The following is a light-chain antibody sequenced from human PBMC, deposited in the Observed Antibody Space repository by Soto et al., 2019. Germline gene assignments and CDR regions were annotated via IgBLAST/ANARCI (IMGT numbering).Light chain of an antibody. Sequence: DIQMTQSPSSLSASVGDRVTVTCRASQNIRNYLNWYQQRPGKAPNLLIYAASNMQNGVPSRFSGNGSGTDFALTISSLQPEDFATYYCQQSYNTPQTVGQGTKVDIK. CDR3: QQSYNTPQT. V-gene: IGKV1-39*01. CDR2: AAS. J-gene: IGKJ1*01. CDR1: QNIRNY.